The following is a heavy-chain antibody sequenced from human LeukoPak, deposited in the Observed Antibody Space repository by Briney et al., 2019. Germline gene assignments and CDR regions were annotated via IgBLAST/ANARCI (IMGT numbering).Heavy chain of an antibody. CDR1: GYTFTGYY. CDR3: ARDYYGSGSYLIDY. D-gene: IGHD3-10*01. Sequence: ASVKVSCKASGYTFTGYYMHWVRQAPGQGLEWMGWINPNSGGTNYAQKFQGRVTMTRDTSISTAYMELSRLRSDDTAVYYCARDYYGSGSYLIDYWGQGTLVTVSP. CDR2: INPNSGGT. V-gene: IGHV1-2*02. J-gene: IGHJ4*02.